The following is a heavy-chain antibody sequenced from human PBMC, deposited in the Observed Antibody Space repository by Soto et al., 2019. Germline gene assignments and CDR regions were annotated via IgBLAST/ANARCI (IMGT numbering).Heavy chain of an antibody. CDR2: ISSSSSYI. V-gene: IGHV3-21*01. D-gene: IGHD6-6*01. J-gene: IGHJ5*02. CDR1: GFTFSSYS. Sequence: EVQLVESGGGLVKPGGSLRLSCAASGFTFSSYSMNWVRQAPGKGLEWVSSISSSSSYIYYADSVKGRFTISRDNAKNSLYQQMNSLRAEDTAVYYCARAPPRPQLRPNHNAAPWGQGTLVTVSS. CDR3: ARAPPRPQLRPNHNAAP.